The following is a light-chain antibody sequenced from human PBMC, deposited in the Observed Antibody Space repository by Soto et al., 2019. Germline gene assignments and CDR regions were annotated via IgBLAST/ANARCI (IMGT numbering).Light chain of an antibody. CDR3: QQYSRYPYT. Sequence: DIQMTQSPSTLSASVGDRVTITCRASQSISSWVAWYQQKPGTPPKLLIYKASSLQSGVPSRFSGSGSGTEFTLTISSLQPDDFATYYCQQYSRYPYTFGQGTKLEIK. J-gene: IGKJ2*01. V-gene: IGKV1-5*03. CDR2: KAS. CDR1: QSISSW.